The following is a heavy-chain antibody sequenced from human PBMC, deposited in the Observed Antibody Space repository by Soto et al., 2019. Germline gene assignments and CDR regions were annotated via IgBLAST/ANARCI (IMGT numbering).Heavy chain of an antibody. V-gene: IGHV4-61*05. CDR3: ARLNGYCVSTNCHGYYGMDV. J-gene: IGHJ6*02. CDR2: IYYTGST. Sequence: SGPLSLRCSVSGCSISSISYYRSWIRQPPGNGLEWIGYIYYTGSTVYNPSLKSRVTISVDTSKNQFSLRLSSVTAADTAVYYCARLNGYCVSTNCHGYYGMDVWGQGTTVTVYS. CDR1: GCSISSISYY. D-gene: IGHD2-2*03.